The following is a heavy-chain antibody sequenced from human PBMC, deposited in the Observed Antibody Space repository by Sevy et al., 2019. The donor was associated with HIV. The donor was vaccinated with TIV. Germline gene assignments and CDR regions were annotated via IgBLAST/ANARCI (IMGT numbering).Heavy chain of an antibody. CDR2: ISGSGSST. CDR1: GFTFSIYA. V-gene: IGHV3-23*01. CDR3: AKEGGSHYDTSGSFDD. Sequence: GGSLRLSCTTSGFTFSIYAMSWVRQAPGKGLEWVSAISGSGSSTYYADSVKGRFTISRDNSKNTLYLQMNSLTAEDTAVFYCAKEGGSHYDTSGSFDDWGQGTRVTVSS. D-gene: IGHD3-22*01. J-gene: IGHJ4*02.